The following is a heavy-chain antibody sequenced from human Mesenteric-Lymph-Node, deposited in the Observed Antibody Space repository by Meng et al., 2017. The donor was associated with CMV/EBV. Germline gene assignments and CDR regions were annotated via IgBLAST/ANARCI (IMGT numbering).Heavy chain of an antibody. D-gene: IGHD3-22*01. Sequence: SETLSLTCTVSGGSISSYYWSWIRQPPGKGLDWIGDIYYNGNTNYNPSLKSRVTISVDTSKNQFSLKLSSVTAADTAVYYCARNIWGSSGYWTYDYWGQGTLVTVSS. V-gene: IGHV4-59*01. CDR2: IYYNGNT. J-gene: IGHJ4*02. CDR3: ARNIWGSSGYWTYDY. CDR1: GGSISSYY.